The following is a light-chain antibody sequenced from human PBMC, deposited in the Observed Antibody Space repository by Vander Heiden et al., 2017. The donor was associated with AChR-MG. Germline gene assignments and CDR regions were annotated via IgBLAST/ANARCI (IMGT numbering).Light chain of an antibody. Sequence: DAVLTQTPLFLSVTPGQPASIPCKSSQSLLHIPGENLLHWYFQRPGKSPQLLIYEVSSRSSGVPDRFSGSGSGTEFTLTISRVEAEDFGIYYCMQGKHLPRTFGQGTKVEI. V-gene: IGKV2-29*02. CDR2: EVS. J-gene: IGKJ1*01. CDR1: QSLLHIPGENL. CDR3: MQGKHLPRT.